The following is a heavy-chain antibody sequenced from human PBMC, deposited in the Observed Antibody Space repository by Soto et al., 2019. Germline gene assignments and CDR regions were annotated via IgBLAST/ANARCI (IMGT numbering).Heavy chain of an antibody. Sequence: ASVKVSCKASGFTFTSSAMQWVRQARGQRLEWIGWIVVGSGNTNYAQKFQERVTITRDMSTSTAYMELSSLRSEDTAVYYCARDCRSTNCYLIFDYWGQGTLVTVSS. D-gene: IGHD2-2*01. J-gene: IGHJ4*02. CDR2: IVVGSGNT. CDR1: GFTFTSSA. V-gene: IGHV1-58*02. CDR3: ARDCRSTNCYLIFDY.